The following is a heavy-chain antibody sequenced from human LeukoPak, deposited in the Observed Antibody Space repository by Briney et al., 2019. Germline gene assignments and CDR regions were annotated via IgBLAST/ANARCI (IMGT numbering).Heavy chain of an antibody. J-gene: IGHJ4*02. CDR2: ISYDGSNE. Sequence: PGRSLRLSCAASGFTFSGYAMHWVRQAPGKGLEWVAVISYDGSNEYYADSVKGRFTISRDNSKNTLYLQMNSLSVEDTAVYYCATSRTFDYWGQGTLVTVSS. D-gene: IGHD1-1*01. CDR3: ATSRTFDY. CDR1: GFTFSGYA. V-gene: IGHV3-30-3*01.